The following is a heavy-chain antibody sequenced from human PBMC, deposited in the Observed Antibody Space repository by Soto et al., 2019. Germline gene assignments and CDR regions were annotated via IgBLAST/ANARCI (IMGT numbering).Heavy chain of an antibody. Sequence: GRYLRLSLAVSGFTFGSYAMHWVRQAPGEGLEGVAVISYDGSRKFYAYSVECRFTIPRDNSKYIVYLQLNSPRAEDTPLYYCASRAVSGTRPLGTVDYSRQRTLVTVSS. J-gene: IGHJ4*02. CDR2: ISYDGSRK. CDR3: ASRAVSGTRPLGTVDY. D-gene: IGHD6-19*01. CDR1: GFTFGSYA. V-gene: IGHV3-30-3*01.